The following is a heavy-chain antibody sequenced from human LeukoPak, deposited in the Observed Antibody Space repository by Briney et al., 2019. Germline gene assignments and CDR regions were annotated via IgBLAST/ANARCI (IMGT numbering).Heavy chain of an antibody. CDR3: AKDGYSSGWTFDY. J-gene: IGHJ4*02. Sequence: GGTLRLSCAASGFTFSSYAMSWVRQAPGKGLEWVSAISGSGGSTYYADSVKGRFTISRDNSKNTLYLQMNSLRAEDTAVYYCAKDGYSSGWTFDYWGQGTLVTVSS. CDR2: ISGSGGST. V-gene: IGHV3-23*01. D-gene: IGHD6-19*01. CDR1: GFTFSSYA.